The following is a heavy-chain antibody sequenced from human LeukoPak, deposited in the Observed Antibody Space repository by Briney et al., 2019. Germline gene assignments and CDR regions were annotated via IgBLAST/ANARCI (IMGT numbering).Heavy chain of an antibody. V-gene: IGHV3-21*04. J-gene: IGHJ4*02. Sequence: GGSLRLSCAPFGFTFSSYDMSWVRQAPGKGLEWVSSLSTNSKYIYYLGSVKGRFTVSRDNAKNSLYLQMNSLRAEDTAVYYCARVRWELLGGLGIFDYWGQGTLVTVSS. CDR1: GFTFSSYD. D-gene: IGHD1-26*01. CDR3: ARVRWELLGGLGIFDY. CDR2: LSTNSKYI.